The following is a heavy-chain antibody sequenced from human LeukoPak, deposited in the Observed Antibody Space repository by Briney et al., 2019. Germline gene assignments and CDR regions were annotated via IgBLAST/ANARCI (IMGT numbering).Heavy chain of an antibody. V-gene: IGHV1-8*01. Sequence: RASVKVSCKASGYTFTSSVINWVRQATGQGLEWMGWMNPNSGNTGYVQKFQGRVTMTRDTSISTAYMELSSLTSEDTAVYYCARGVTYCSSTSCYTLDYWGQGTLVTISS. CDR1: GYTFTSSV. CDR3: ARGVTYCSSTSCYTLDY. D-gene: IGHD2-2*02. CDR2: MNPNSGNT. J-gene: IGHJ4*02.